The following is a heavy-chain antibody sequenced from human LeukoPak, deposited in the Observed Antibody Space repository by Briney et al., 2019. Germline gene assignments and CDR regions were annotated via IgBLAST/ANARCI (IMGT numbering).Heavy chain of an antibody. Sequence: PGGSLRLSCAASGFTFSRYSMNWVRQAPGKRLEWVSSISSSNSYTHYADSVKGRFTISRDNAKNSLYLQMNSLRAEDTAVYYCARVGDLTAVDFDYWGQGTLVTVSS. CDR1: GFTFSRYS. CDR2: ISSSNSYT. CDR3: ARVGDLTAVDFDY. V-gene: IGHV3-21*01. J-gene: IGHJ4*02. D-gene: IGHD4-23*01.